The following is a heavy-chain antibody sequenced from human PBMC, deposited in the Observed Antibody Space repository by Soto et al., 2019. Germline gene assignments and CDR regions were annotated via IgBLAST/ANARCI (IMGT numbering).Heavy chain of an antibody. V-gene: IGHV4-34*01. J-gene: IGHJ5*02. CDR1: GGSFSCYY. CDR3: ARSGVLLWFGYWFDP. CDR2: ISHSGST. Sequence: PSETLSLTCAVYGGSFSCYYWIWIRQPPGKGLEWIGEISHSGSTNYNPSLKSRVTISVDTSKNQFSLKLSSVTAADTAVYYCARSGVLLWFGYWFDPWGQGTLVTVSS. D-gene: IGHD3-10*01.